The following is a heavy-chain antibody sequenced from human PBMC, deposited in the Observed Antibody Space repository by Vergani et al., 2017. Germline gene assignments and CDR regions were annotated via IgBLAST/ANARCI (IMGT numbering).Heavy chain of an antibody. J-gene: IGHJ5*02. Sequence: QVQLQESGPGLVKPSETLSLTCTVSGGSISSYYWSWIRQPPGKGLEWIGYIYYSGSTNYNPPLRSRGTISVDTSKNQFSLKLSSVTAADTAVYYCARDMDFWSGPGGWFDPWGQGTLVTVSS. V-gene: IGHV4-59*01. D-gene: IGHD3-3*01. CDR3: ARDMDFWSGPGGWFDP. CDR1: GGSISSYY. CDR2: IYYSGST.